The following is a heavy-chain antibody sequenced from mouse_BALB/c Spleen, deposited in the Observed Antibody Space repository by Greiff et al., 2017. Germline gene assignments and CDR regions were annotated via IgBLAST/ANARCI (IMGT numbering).Heavy chain of an antibody. CDR1: GFTFSDYY. Sequence: EVKLVESGGGLVKPGGSLKLSCAASGFTFSDYYMYWVRQTPEKRLEWVATISDGGSYTYYPDSVKGRFTISRDNAKNNLYLQMSSLKSEDTAMYYCARQLYYDYDGFAYWGQGTLVTVSA. D-gene: IGHD2-4*01. CDR2: ISDGGSYT. J-gene: IGHJ3*01. CDR3: ARQLYYDYDGFAY. V-gene: IGHV5-4*02.